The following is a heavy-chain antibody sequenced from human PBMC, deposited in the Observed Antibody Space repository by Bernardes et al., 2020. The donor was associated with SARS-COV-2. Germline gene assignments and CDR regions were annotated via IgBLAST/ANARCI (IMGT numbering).Heavy chain of an antibody. J-gene: IGHJ6*02. Sequence: SETLSLTCTVSGGSISSYYWSWIRQPPGKGLEWIGYIYYSGSTNYNPSLKSRVTISVDTSKNQFSLKLSSVTAADTAVYYCARQVGVPAAPPLYYYGMDVCGQGTTVTVSS. CDR2: IYYSGST. CDR3: ARQVGVPAAPPLYYYGMDV. CDR1: GGSISSYY. D-gene: IGHD2-2*01. V-gene: IGHV4-59*08.